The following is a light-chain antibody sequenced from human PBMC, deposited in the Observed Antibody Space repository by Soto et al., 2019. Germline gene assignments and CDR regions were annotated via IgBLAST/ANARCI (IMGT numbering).Light chain of an antibody. Sequence: QTVVTHNPSFSVSPGETVTLTCGLTSGSVATSNYPSWYQQTPGQAPRTLIYSTNIRSSGVPDRFSGSILGNEAALTITGAQADDEADYYCVFYMYRGISMFGGGTKLTVL. V-gene: IGLV8-61*01. J-gene: IGLJ3*02. CDR3: VFYMYRGISM. CDR2: STN. CDR1: SGSVATSNY.